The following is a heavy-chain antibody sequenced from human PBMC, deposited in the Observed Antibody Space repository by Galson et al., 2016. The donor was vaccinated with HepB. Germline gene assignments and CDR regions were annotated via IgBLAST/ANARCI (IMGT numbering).Heavy chain of an antibody. CDR3: ARVGDTSLPRWIDP. D-gene: IGHD3-16*01. CDR2: INPNSGGA. V-gene: IGHV1-2*02. Sequence: SVKVSCKASGYTFTDYYMHWVRQAPGQGLEWMGWINPNSGGANYAQKFQGRVTMTRDTSISTAYMELSRLRSDDTAVYYCARVGDTSLPRWIDPWGQGTLVTVSS. J-gene: IGHJ5*02. CDR1: GYTFTDYY.